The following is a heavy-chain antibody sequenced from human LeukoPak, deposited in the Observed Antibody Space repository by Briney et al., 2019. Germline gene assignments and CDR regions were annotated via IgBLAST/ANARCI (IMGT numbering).Heavy chain of an antibody. CDR3: STASHQYCSSTTC. D-gene: IGHD2-2*01. V-gene: IGHV3-15*01. J-gene: IGHJ4*02. CDR1: GFTSSNAY. Sequence: GGSLRLSCAASGFTSSNAYMNWVRQVPGKGLEWVGRIKSKTDAGTTDYAAPVKGRFTISRDDSKDTLYLQMNSLKTEDTAVYYCSTASHQYCSSTTCWGQGTLVTVSS. CDR2: IKSKTDAGTT.